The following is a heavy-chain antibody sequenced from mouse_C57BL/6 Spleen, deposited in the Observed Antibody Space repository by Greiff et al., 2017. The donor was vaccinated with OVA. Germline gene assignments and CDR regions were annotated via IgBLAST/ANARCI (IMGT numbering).Heavy chain of an antibody. CDR2: IYPRSGNT. CDR3: ARRGPYDGYTYYFDY. J-gene: IGHJ2*01. CDR1: GYTFTSYG. Sequence: QVQLKQSGAELARPGASVKLSCKASGYTFTSYGISWVKQRTGQGLEWIGEIYPRSGNTYYNEKFKGKATLTADKSSSTAYMELRSLTSEDSAVYFCARRGPYDGYTYYFDYWGQGTTLTVSS. V-gene: IGHV1-81*01. D-gene: IGHD2-3*01.